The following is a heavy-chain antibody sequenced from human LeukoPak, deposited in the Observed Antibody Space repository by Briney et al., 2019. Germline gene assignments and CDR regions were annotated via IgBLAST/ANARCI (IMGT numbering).Heavy chain of an antibody. CDR3: AREGGSYRPLDY. CDR2: IYYRGNT. CDR1: GDSIDSYY. Sequence: SGPLSLPFTVSGDSIDSYYWSWIRQPPGKGLEWIGYIYYRGNTSYNPFLKSRVTISVDTPKNQFSLKLNSVTGGDTAVYYCAREGGSYRPLDYSGQGTLVTVSS. D-gene: IGHD3-16*02. V-gene: IGHV4-59*12. J-gene: IGHJ4*02.